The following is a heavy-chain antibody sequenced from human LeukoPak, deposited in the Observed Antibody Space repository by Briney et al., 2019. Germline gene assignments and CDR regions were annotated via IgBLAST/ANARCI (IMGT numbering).Heavy chain of an antibody. CDR2: IHTSGST. CDR1: GGSISSYF. Sequence: SETLSLTCTVSGGSISSYFWSWIRQPAGKGLEWIGRIHTSGSTNYNSSLKARVAMSLDTSKNQSSLNLTSVTAADTAVYYCARETRESRYFDLWGRGTPVTVSS. CDR3: ARETRESRYFDL. J-gene: IGHJ2*01. V-gene: IGHV4-4*07. D-gene: IGHD4-23*01.